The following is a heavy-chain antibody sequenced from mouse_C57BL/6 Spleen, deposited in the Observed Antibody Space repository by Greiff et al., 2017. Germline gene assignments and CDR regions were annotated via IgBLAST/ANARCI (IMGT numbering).Heavy chain of an antibody. Sequence: QVQLQQPGAELVKPGASVKVSCKASGYTFTSYWMHWVKQRPGQGLEWIGRIHPSDSDTNYNQKFKGNATLTVDKSSSTDYMPLSSLTSEDSAVYYCAMGGNYDDFDYWGQGTTLTVSS. CDR3: AMGGNYDDFDY. CDR1: GYTFTSYW. CDR2: IHPSDSDT. J-gene: IGHJ2*01. D-gene: IGHD2-1*01. V-gene: IGHV1-74*01.